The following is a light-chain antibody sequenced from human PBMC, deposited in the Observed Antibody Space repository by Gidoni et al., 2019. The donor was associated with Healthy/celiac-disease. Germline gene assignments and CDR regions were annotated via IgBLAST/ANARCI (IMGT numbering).Light chain of an antibody. Sequence: DIQMTQSPSSLSASVGDRVTITCRASQSISSYLNWYQQKPGKAPKLLIYAASSLQSGVPSRFSGSGSGTDGTLTISSLQPEDFATYYCQQSYSTPRTFAQXTKLEIK. CDR1: QSISSY. V-gene: IGKV1-39*01. CDR2: AAS. J-gene: IGKJ2*01. CDR3: QQSYSTPRT.